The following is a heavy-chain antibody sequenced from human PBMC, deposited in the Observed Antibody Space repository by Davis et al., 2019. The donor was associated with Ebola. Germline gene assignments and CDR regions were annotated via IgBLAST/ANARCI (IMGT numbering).Heavy chain of an antibody. Sequence: MPSETLSLTCAVYGGSFSGYYWSWIRQPPGKGLEWIGEINHSGSTNYNPSLKSRVTISVDTSKNQFSLKLSSVTAADTSIYYCARAHYGSLMDVWGQGTTVVVSS. D-gene: IGHD1-26*01. CDR3: ARAHYGSLMDV. J-gene: IGHJ6*02. CDR2: INHSGST. CDR1: GGSFSGYY. V-gene: IGHV4-34*01.